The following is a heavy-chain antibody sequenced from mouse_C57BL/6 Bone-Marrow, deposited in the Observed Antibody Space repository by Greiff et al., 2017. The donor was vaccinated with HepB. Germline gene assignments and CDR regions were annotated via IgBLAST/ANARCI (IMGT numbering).Heavy chain of an antibody. V-gene: IGHV1-61*01. Sequence: QVQLQQPGAELVRPGSSVKLSCKASGYTFTSYWMHWVKQRPGQGLEWIGNIYPSDSETHYNQKFKDKATLTVDKSSSTAYMQLSSLTSEDSAVYYCALDSSGYPFAYWGQGTLVTVSA. J-gene: IGHJ3*01. CDR3: ALDSSGYPFAY. CDR2: IYPSDSET. CDR1: GYTFTSYW. D-gene: IGHD3-2*02.